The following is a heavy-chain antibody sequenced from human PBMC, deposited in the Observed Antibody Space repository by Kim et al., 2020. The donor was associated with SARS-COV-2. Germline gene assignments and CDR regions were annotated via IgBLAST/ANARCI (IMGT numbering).Heavy chain of an antibody. CDR3: ASDYDILTGWAFDI. D-gene: IGHD3-9*01. J-gene: IGHJ3*02. CDR2: IYYSGST. CDR1: GGSISSSSYY. V-gene: IGHV4-39*01. Sequence: SETLSLTCTVSGGSISSSSYYWGWIRQPPGKGLEWIGSIYYSGSTYYNPSLKSRVTISVDTSKNQFSLKLSSVTAADTAVYYCASDYDILTGWAFDIWGQGTMVTVSS.